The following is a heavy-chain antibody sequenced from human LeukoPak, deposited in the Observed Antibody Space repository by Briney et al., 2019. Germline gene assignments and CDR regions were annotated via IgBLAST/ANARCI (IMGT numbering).Heavy chain of an antibody. Sequence: AASVKVSCKASRGTFSSYAISWVRQAPGQGLEWMGWISAYNGNTNYAQKLQGRVTMTTDTSTSTAYMELRSLRSDDTAVYYCARVGDGESFDYWGQGTLVTVSS. CDR3: ARVGDGESFDY. CDR2: ISAYNGNT. V-gene: IGHV1-18*01. D-gene: IGHD4-17*01. CDR1: RGTFSSYA. J-gene: IGHJ4*02.